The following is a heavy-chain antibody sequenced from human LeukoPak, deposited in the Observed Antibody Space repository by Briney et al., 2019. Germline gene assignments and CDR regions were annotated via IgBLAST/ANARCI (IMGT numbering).Heavy chain of an antibody. CDR3: AKGLTVTGTTTRFDY. CDR2: IWYDGSNK. V-gene: IGHV3-33*06. D-gene: IGHD1-7*01. CDR1: GFTFSSYG. J-gene: IGHJ4*02. Sequence: PGGSLRLSCAASGFTFSSYGMHWVRQAPGKGLEWVAVIWYDGSNKYYADSVKGRFTISRDNSKNTLYLQMNSLRAEDTAVYYCAKGLTVTGTTTRFDYWGQGTLVTASS.